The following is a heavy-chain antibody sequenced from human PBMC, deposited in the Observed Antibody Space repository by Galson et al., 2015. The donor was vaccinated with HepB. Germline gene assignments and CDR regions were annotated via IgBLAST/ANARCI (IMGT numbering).Heavy chain of an antibody. CDR3: ATGYGSGSYYIDI. CDR2: FDPEDGET. V-gene: IGHV1-24*01. Sequence: SVKVSCKVSGYTLTELSMHWVRQAPGKGLEWMGGFDPEDGETIYAQKFRGRVTMTEDTSTDTAYMELSSLRSEDTAVYYCATGYGSGSYYIDIWGQGTMVTVSS. J-gene: IGHJ3*02. D-gene: IGHD3-10*01. CDR1: GYTLTELS.